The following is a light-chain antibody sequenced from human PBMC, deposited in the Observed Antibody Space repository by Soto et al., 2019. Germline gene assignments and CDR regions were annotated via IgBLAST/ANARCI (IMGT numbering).Light chain of an antibody. Sequence: DIQMTQSPSSLSASVGDRVTISCQASQDISNSLNWYQQKPGKAPKLLIYDASNLETVVPSRFSGSGSGTDFTFTISSLQPEDIATYYCQHCDSLPLTFGQGTRLEIK. CDR3: QHCDSLPLT. V-gene: IGKV1-33*01. J-gene: IGKJ5*01. CDR1: QDISNS. CDR2: DAS.